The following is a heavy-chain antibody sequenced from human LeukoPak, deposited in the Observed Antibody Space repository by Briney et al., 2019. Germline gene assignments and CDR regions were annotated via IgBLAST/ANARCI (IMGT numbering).Heavy chain of an antibody. D-gene: IGHD5-18*01. CDR1: GYTFTSYY. CDR3: ACGYRPGYAFDY. J-gene: IGHJ4*02. Sequence: ASVKVFCKASGYTFTSYYMHWVRQAPGQGLEWMGIINPSGGSTSYAQKFQGRVTMTRGTSTSTVYMELSSLRSEDTAVYYCACGYRPGYAFDYWGQGTLVTVSS. CDR2: INPSGGST. V-gene: IGHV1-46*01.